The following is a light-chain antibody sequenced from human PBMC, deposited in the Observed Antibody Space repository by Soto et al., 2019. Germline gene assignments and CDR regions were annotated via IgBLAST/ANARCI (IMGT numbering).Light chain of an antibody. Sequence: EIVLTQSPGTLSLSPGERATLSCRASQSVSSSYLAWYQQSPGQAPRLLIFGTSSRATGIPDRFSGSGSGTDFTLTISRLEPEDFAVYYCQQYGTSPWTFGQGTEVEVK. J-gene: IGKJ1*01. CDR3: QQYGTSPWT. CDR2: GTS. V-gene: IGKV3-20*01. CDR1: QSVSSSY.